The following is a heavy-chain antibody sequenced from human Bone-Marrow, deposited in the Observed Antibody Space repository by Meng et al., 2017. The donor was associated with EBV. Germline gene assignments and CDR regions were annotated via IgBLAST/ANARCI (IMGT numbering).Heavy chain of an antibody. Sequence: SGGGGVRPGGALRLSCAASGFTVDDYGINWVRQAQGKGLEWVAVISYDGSNKYYADSVKGRFTISRDNSKNTLYLQMNSLRAEDTAVYYCAKDGWGSSWYLDYWGQGTLVTVSS. J-gene: IGHJ4*02. D-gene: IGHD6-13*01. V-gene: IGHV3-30*18. CDR1: GFTVDDYG. CDR2: ISYDGSNK. CDR3: AKDGWGSSWYLDY.